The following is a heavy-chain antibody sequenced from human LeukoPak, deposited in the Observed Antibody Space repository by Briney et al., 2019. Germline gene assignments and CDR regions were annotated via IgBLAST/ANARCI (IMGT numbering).Heavy chain of an antibody. CDR2: IYYSGST. Sequence: KPSETLSLTCTVSGGSISSYYWSWIRQPPGKGLEWIGYIYYSGSTNYNPSLKSRVTISVDTSKNQFSLKLSSVTAADTAVYYCARGPRVFSRPNYYYYYYYMDVWGKGTTVTVSS. CDR1: GGSISSYY. D-gene: IGHD3-10*02. CDR3: ARGPRVFSRPNYYYYYYYMDV. J-gene: IGHJ6*03. V-gene: IGHV4-59*01.